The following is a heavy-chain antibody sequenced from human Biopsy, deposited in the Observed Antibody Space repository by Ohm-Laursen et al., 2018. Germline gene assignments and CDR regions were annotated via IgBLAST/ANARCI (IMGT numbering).Heavy chain of an antibody. V-gene: IGHV3-21*05. Sequence: SLRLSCAASGVTLSGYSMNWVRQAPGRGLEWVSYISGSGTLIYYRDSVKGRFTISRDSAKNSLYLQMDSLRAEDTAVYYCARKIYGDYGVPYSYGMDVWGLGTTVTVSS. CDR2: ISGSGTLI. D-gene: IGHD4-17*01. J-gene: IGHJ6*02. CDR1: GVTLSGYS. CDR3: ARKIYGDYGVPYSYGMDV.